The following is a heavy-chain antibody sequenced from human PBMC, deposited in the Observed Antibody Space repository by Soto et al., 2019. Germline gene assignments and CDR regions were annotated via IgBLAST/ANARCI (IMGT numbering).Heavy chain of an antibody. CDR1: GGIFSSYA. CDR2: FIPILGTA. CDR3: AREDSSWHTPGVRNPHPFDY. Sequence: AAVKVSCKASGGIFSSYAISWVRQAPGQGLGWMGGFIPILGTANYAQNYQDSVTITADEPKGTAYMELRSLRSENTAVYYCAREDSSWHTPGVRNPHPFDYWGQGTLVTVAS. J-gene: IGHJ4*02. V-gene: IGHV1-69*13. D-gene: IGHD6-13*01.